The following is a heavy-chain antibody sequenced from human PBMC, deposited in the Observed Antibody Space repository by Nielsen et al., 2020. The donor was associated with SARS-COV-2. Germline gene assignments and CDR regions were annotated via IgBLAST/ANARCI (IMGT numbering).Heavy chain of an antibody. V-gene: IGHV3-33*08. CDR2: IWYDGSNK. CDR1: GFTFSSYG. CDR3: AREGSYYDSSGLPWPLVDY. D-gene: IGHD3-22*01. Sequence: GESLKISCAASGFTFSSYGMHWVRQAPGKGLEWVAVIWYDGSNKYYADSVKGRFTISRDNSKNTLYLQMNSLRAEDTAVYYCAREGSYYDSSGLPWPLVDYWGQGTPVTVSS. J-gene: IGHJ4*02.